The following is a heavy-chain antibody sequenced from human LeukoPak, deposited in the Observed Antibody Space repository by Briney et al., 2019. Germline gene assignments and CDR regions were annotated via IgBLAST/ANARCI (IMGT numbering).Heavy chain of an antibody. CDR2: IIPIFGTA. CDR1: GGTFSSYA. Sequence: GASVKVSCKASGGTFSSYAISWVRQAPGQGLEWMGGIIPIFGTANYAQKFQGRVTITADESTSTAYMELSGLRSEDTAVYYCARDLELAAAGDQHWGQGTLVTVSS. V-gene: IGHV1-69*13. D-gene: IGHD6-13*01. J-gene: IGHJ1*01. CDR3: ARDLELAAAGDQH.